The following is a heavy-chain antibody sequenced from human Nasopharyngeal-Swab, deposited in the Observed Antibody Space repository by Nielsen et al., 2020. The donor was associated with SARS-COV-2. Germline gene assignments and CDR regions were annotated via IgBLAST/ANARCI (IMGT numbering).Heavy chain of an antibody. V-gene: IGHV3-7*01. CDR1: GFTFSSYE. J-gene: IGHJ6*02. D-gene: IGHD6-19*01. CDR3: ARDSVAVAGTHYYYGMDV. Sequence: GESLKISCAASGFTFSSYEMNWVRQAPGKGLEWVANIKQDGSEKYYVDSVKGRFTISRDNAKNSLYLQMNSLRAEDTAAYYCARDSVAVAGTHYYYGMDVWGQGTTVTVSS. CDR2: IKQDGSEK.